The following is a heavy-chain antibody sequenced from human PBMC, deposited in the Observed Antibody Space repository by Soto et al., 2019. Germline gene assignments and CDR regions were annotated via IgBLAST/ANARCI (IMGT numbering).Heavy chain of an antibody. Sequence: GVLILSCVASGITFSDYAMAWVRQSPGKGLEWVSSISGSGGCTYYADSVKGRFTISRDNSKNTVFLQMNSLRAEDTDVYYCAKDHGMDVWGQGATVTVSS. CDR3: AKDHGMDV. V-gene: IGHV3-23*01. J-gene: IGHJ6*02. CDR2: ISGSGGCT. CDR1: GITFSDYA.